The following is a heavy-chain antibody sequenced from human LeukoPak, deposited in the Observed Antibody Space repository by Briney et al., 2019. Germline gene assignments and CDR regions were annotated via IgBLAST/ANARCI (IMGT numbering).Heavy chain of an antibody. D-gene: IGHD6-13*01. J-gene: IGHJ4*02. V-gene: IGHV3-7*05. CDR2: IKHDGSVR. CDR3: ARDDSYSSDY. Sequence: GGSLRLSCAASGFTFSSYWMSWVRQAPGKGLEWVANIKHDGSVRYYVDSVKGRFTISRDNAKNSLYLQMNSLRAEDTAVYFCARDDSYSSDYWGQGALVIVSS. CDR1: GFTFSSYW.